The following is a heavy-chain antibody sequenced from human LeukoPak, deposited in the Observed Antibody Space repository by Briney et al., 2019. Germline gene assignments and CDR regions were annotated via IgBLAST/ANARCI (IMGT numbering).Heavy chain of an antibody. J-gene: IGHJ6*03. V-gene: IGHV1-69*13. CDR2: IIPIFGTA. D-gene: IGHD6-13*01. CDR1: GGTFSSYA. Sequence: SVKVSCKASGGTFSSYAISWVRQAPGQGLGWMGGIIPIFGTANYAQKFQGRVTITADESTSTAYMELSSLRSEDTAVYYCARGDSSSWDDRDYYYYYMDVWGKGTTVTVSS. CDR3: ARGDSSSWDDRDYYYYYMDV.